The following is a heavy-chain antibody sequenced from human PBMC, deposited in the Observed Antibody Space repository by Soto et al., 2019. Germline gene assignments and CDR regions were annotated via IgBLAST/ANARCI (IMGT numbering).Heavy chain of an antibody. V-gene: IGHV3-23*01. CDR3: AIVRLAVRPYYFVY. D-gene: IGHD6-6*01. Sequence: GGALTLLCTASGFTVSRYAMGWVRQAPGKGLEWVSAIIGSGGSTYYADSVKGRFTISRDNSKNTLYLQMNSLRAEDTAVYYCAIVRLAVRPYYFVYRCQGTLVT. J-gene: IGHJ4*02. CDR1: GFTVSRYA. CDR2: IIGSGGST.